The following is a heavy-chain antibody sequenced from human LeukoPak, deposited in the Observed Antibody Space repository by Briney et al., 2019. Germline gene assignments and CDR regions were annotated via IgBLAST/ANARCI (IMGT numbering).Heavy chain of an antibody. J-gene: IGHJ5*02. CDR3: ARGQQLVQANNWFDP. D-gene: IGHD6-13*01. V-gene: IGHV4-34*01. CDR2: INHSGST. Sequence: SXIRQPPXKXLEWIXEINHSGSTNYNPSLKSRVTISVDTSKNQFSLKLSSVTAADTAVYYCARGQQLVQANNWFDPWGQGTLVTVSS.